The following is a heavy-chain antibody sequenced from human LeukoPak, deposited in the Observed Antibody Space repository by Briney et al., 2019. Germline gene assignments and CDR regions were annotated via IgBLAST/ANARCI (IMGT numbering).Heavy chain of an antibody. J-gene: IGHJ1*01. Sequence: GGSLRLSCTASVLTVGSNCMTWVRQAPGKGLEWVSLIYTGGNTYYADSVRGRFTISRDISKNTLYLQMSSLRTDDTAIYYCATVAVEGRGFFQHWGQGTLVTVSP. CDR3: ATVAVEGRGFFQH. V-gene: IGHV3-66*02. CDR2: IYTGGNT. D-gene: IGHD6-19*01. CDR1: VLTVGSNC.